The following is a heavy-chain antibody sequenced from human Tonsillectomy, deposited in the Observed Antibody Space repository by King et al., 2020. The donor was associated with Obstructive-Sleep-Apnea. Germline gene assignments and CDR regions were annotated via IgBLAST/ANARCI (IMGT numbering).Heavy chain of an antibody. V-gene: IGHV2-26*01. Sequence: TLKESGLVLVKPTETLTLTCTVSGFSLSNARMGVSWIRQPPGKALEWLAHIFSNDGKSYSASLNSRLTLSKDTSKSQVVLTMTNMDPVDTATYYCERIREVEGQLWLFDYWGQGTLVTVSS. D-gene: IGHD5-18*01. CDR1: GFSLSNARMG. CDR2: IFSNDGK. J-gene: IGHJ4*02. CDR3: ERIREVEGQLWLFDY.